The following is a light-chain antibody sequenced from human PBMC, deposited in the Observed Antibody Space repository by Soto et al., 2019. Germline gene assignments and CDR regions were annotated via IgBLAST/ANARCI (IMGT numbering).Light chain of an antibody. CDR3: QQYNNWPWT. CDR2: GAS. V-gene: IGKV3-15*01. Sequence: TVMTQSTATLSVSPGGRAILSGRASQSISDTLAWYQQKPGQAPRLLIYGASTRAPGFPARFSGSGSGTDFTLTISSLQSEDFAVYYCQQYNNWPWTFGQGTKVDI. CDR1: QSISDT. J-gene: IGKJ1*01.